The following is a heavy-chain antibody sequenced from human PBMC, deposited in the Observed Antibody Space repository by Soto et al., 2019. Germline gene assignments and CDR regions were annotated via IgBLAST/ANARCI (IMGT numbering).Heavy chain of an antibody. CDR1: GYPFTSYG. J-gene: IGHJ4*02. CDR3: ARGGYFDSSNYLAY. V-gene: IGHV1-3*01. CDR2: INPGNGNT. D-gene: IGHD3-22*01. Sequence: GGSVKVSCKASGYPFTSYGINWVRQAPGRGLEWMGWINPGNGNTKYSQQFQGRVIIDRDTSASTAYMELSSLRSEDTAVYYCARGGYFDSSNYLAYWGLGTMVTVSS.